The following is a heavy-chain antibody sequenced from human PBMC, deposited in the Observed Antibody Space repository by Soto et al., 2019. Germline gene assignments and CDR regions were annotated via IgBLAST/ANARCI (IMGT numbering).Heavy chain of an antibody. CDR1: GYTFSDHD. CDR2: KNPNSGDT. D-gene: IGHD1-1*01. Sequence: QVQLVQSGAEVKKPGASVKVSCKASGYTFSDHDINWVRQATGQGPEWLGWKNPNSGDTGYAQNFQGRVTMTRDNSISTAYMELSSLRSEDTAVYYCARVGGNWNDDYFDYWGQGTLVTVSS. CDR3: ARVGGNWNDDYFDY. V-gene: IGHV1-8*01. J-gene: IGHJ4*02.